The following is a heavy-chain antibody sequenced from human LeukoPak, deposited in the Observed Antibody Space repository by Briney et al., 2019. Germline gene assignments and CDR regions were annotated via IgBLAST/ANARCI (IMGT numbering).Heavy chain of an antibody. J-gene: IGHJ4*02. CDR3: AREGGFFRPLDY. CDR1: GGSVTSTNW. CDR2: VHLDGRT. D-gene: IGHD3-3*01. Sequence: PSETLSLTCGVSGGSVTSTNWWTWVRQPPGKGREWIGEVHLDGRTNYNPPLKSRLTMSVDLSENHISLKLTSVTAADTAVYYCAREGGFFRPLDYSGQGTLVTVSS. V-gene: IGHV4-4*02.